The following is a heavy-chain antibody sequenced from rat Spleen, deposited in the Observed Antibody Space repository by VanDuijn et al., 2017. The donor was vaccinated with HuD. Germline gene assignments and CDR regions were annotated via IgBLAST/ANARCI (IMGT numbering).Heavy chain of an antibody. CDR3: ARALTTEGYYFDY. D-gene: IGHD1-10*01. CDR2: FSYDGSST. CDR1: GFTFSNYY. Sequence: EVQLVESGGGLVQPGRSMKLSCAASGFTFSNYYMAWVRQAPTKGLEWVATFSYDGSSTYYRDPVKGRFTISRDNAKSTLYLQMDSLRSEDTASYYCARALTTEGYYFDYWGQGVMVTVSS. V-gene: IGHV5-29*01. J-gene: IGHJ2*01.